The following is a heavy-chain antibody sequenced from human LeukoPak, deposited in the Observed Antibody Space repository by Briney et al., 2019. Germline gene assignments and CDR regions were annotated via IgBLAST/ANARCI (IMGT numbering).Heavy chain of an antibody. CDR1: GGSISSYY. D-gene: IGHD3-10*01. CDR3: ARELPDPPKRGEFLPFDY. J-gene: IGHJ4*02. CDR2: IYTSGST. Sequence: PSETLSLTCTVSGGSISSYYWSWIRQPAGKGLEWIGRIYTSGSTNYNPSLKSRVTMSVDTSKNQFSLKLSSVTAADTAVYYCARELPDPPKRGEFLPFDYWGQGTLVTVSS. V-gene: IGHV4-4*07.